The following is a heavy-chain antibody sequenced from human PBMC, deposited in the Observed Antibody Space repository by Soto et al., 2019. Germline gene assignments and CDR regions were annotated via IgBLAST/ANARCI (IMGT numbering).Heavy chain of an antibody. CDR1: GFTVSSYA. V-gene: IGHV3-23*01. CDR3: AKWHTYNYDSPAFSGFDC. D-gene: IGHD3-16*01. J-gene: IGHJ4*02. CDR2: ISGGDGSP. Sequence: TGGALRLSCVASGFTVSSYAMTWVRQAPRKGLELGSAISGGDGSPSYADSVKGRFTIARDNSKNTLYLHMNSIRADDTAAYYCAKWHTYNYDSPAFSGFDCWGQGTQVTVSS.